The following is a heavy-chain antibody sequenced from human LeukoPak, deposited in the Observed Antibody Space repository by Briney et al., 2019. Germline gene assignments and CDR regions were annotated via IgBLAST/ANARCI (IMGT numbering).Heavy chain of an antibody. CDR2: INQDESEK. J-gene: IGHJ4*02. V-gene: IGHV3-7*01. CDR3: ARAVRDFWSGYSPHFDY. Sequence: PGGSLRLSCAASGFTFSSYSMNWVRQGPGKGLEWVANINQDESEKNYVDSVKGRFTISRDNAKNSLYLQMNSLRAEDTAVYYCARAVRDFWSGYSPHFDYWGQGTLVTVSS. D-gene: IGHD3-3*01. CDR1: GFTFSSYS.